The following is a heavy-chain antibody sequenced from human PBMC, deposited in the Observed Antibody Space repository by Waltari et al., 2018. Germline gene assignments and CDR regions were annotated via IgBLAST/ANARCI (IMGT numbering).Heavy chain of an antibody. CDR2: ISVGGRYI. Sequence: EVQLVESGGGLVKPGGSLRLSCAASGFTFSSYGMNWVRQAPGKGLEWGSFISVGGRYIYYADSVKGRFTISRDNAKNSLYLQMNSLRAEDTALYYCARDPYSSGWSDYWGQGTLVTVSS. V-gene: IGHV3-21*01. CDR3: ARDPYSSGWSDY. CDR1: GFTFSSYG. J-gene: IGHJ4*02. D-gene: IGHD6-19*01.